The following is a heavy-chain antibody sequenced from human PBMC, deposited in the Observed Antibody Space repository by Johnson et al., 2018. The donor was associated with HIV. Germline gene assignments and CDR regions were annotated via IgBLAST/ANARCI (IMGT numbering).Heavy chain of an antibody. D-gene: IGHD5-18*01. V-gene: IGHV3-64*04. CDR2: ISSGGSTI. CDR3: ARAYTYGAFDI. J-gene: IGHJ3*02. Sequence: QMQLVESGGGLVQPGGSLRLSCAASGFTFSSYAMHWVRQAPGKGLEYVSAISSGGSTIYYADSVKGRFTISRDNSKNTLYLQMNSLRAEDTAVYYCARAYTYGAFDIWGQGTTVTISS. CDR1: GFTFSSYA.